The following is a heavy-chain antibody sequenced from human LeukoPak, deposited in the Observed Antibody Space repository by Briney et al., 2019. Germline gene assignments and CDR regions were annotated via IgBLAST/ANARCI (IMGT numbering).Heavy chain of an antibody. V-gene: IGHV4-4*07. J-gene: IGHJ6*03. CDR1: GGSISSYY. CDR3: ARALNSHIVVVPAAPTGNYYYYMDV. Sequence: SETLSLTCTVSGGSISSYYWSWIRQPAGKGLEWIGRIYTSGSTNYNPSLKSRVTMSVDTSKNQFSLKLSSVTAADTAVYYCARALNSHIVVVPAAPTGNYYYYMDVWGKGTTVTVSS. D-gene: IGHD2-2*01. CDR2: IYTSGST.